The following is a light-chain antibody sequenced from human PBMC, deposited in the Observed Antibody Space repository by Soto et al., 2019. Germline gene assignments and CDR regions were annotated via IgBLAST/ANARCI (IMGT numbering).Light chain of an antibody. Sequence: DIQMTQSPSTLSASLGDRVTITCRASQSVSTWLAWYQQKPGKAPKVLIYGASNLKSGVPSRFSGSGSGTEFTLSISSLQPDYFATYYCQQDNSLHPISFGGGTRVEIK. J-gene: IGKJ4*01. CDR2: GAS. CDR1: QSVSTW. V-gene: IGKV1-5*01. CDR3: QQDNSLHPIS.